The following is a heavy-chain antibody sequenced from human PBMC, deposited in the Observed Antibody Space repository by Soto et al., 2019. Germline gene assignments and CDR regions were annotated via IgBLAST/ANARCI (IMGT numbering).Heavy chain of an antibody. CDR1: GGAISSSNW. Sequence: QVQLQESGPGLVKPSGTLSLTCAVSGGAISSSNWWSWVRQPPGKGLKWIGEIYHSVSTNYIPSLQSRVTISVDKSRNQFSLKLSSVTAADTAVYYCARRWGEGRVDYWGQGTLVTVSS. J-gene: IGHJ4*02. CDR3: ARRWGEGRVDY. CDR2: IYHSVST. V-gene: IGHV4-4*02. D-gene: IGHD3-10*01.